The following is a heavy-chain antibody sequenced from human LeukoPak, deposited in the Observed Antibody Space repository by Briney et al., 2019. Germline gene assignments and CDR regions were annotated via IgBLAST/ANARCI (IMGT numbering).Heavy chain of an antibody. Sequence: GGSLRLSCAASGFTFSSYGMHWVRQAPGMGLEWVAVIWYDGSNKYYADSVKGRFTISRDNSKNTLYLQMNSLRAEDTAVYYCARDRGYDYVDYWGQGTLVTVSS. CDR3: ARDRGYDYVDY. J-gene: IGHJ4*02. V-gene: IGHV3-33*01. D-gene: IGHD5-12*01. CDR2: IWYDGSNK. CDR1: GFTFSSYG.